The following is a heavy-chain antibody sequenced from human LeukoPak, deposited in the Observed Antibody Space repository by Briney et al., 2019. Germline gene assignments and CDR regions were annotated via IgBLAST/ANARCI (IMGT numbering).Heavy chain of an antibody. CDR3: AKEVSIISRGLDY. CDR2: IRYDGSNK. V-gene: IGHV3-30*02. CDR1: GFTFSSYG. Sequence: GGSLRLSCAASGFTFSSYGMHWVRQAPGKGLEWVAFIRYDGSNKYYADSVKGRFTISRDNSKNTLYLQMNSLRAEDTAVYYCAKEVSIISRGLDYWGQGILVTVSS. D-gene: IGHD2-21*01. J-gene: IGHJ4*02.